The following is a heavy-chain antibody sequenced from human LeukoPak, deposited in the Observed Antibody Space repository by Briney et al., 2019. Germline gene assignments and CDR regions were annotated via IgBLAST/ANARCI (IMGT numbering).Heavy chain of an antibody. V-gene: IGHV3-23*01. CDR1: GFTFSSYA. CDR3: AKPPQSWFGELPRPRSYWYFDL. Sequence: PGGSLRLSCAASGFTFSSYAMSWVRQAPGKGLEWVSAISGSGGSTYYADSVKGRFTISRDNSKHTLYLQMNSLRAEDTAVYYCAKPPQSWFGELPRPRSYWYFDLWGRGTLVTVSS. CDR2: ISGSGGST. D-gene: IGHD3-10*01. J-gene: IGHJ2*01.